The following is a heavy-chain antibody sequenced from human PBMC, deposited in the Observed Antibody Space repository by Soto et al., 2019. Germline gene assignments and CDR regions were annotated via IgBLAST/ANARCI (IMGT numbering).Heavy chain of an antibody. D-gene: IGHD6-6*01. Sequence: ESGGGLVQPGGSLRLSCAASGFTFSSYSMNWVRQAPGKGLEWVSYISSSSSTIYYADSVKGRFTISRDNAKNSLYLQMNSLRDEDTAVYYCARDGSIAPQRGYYGMDVWGQGTTVTVSS. CDR2: ISSSSSTI. CDR3: ARDGSIAPQRGYYGMDV. J-gene: IGHJ6*02. V-gene: IGHV3-48*02. CDR1: GFTFSSYS.